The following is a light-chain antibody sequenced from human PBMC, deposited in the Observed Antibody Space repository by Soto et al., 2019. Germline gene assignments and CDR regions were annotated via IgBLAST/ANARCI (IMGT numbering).Light chain of an antibody. Sequence: QCLLTQPASVSGSAGQSVTISCTGTSSDVGSYNRVSWYQQPPGTAPKLMIYEVSDRPSGVPDRFSGSKSGNTASLTISGLQAEDEADYYCSSYTSSSTYVFGTGTKVTVL. CDR1: SSDVGSYNR. V-gene: IGLV2-18*02. CDR2: EVS. CDR3: SSYTSSSTYV. J-gene: IGLJ1*01.